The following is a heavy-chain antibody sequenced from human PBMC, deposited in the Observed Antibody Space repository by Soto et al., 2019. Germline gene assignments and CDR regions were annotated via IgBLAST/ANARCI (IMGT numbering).Heavy chain of an antibody. J-gene: IGHJ6*02. V-gene: IGHV3-53*01. D-gene: IGHD3-3*01. Sequence: EVQLVESGGGLIQPGGSLRLSCAASGFTVSSNYMSWVRQAPGKGLEWVSVIYSGGSTYYADSVKGRFTISRDNSKNTLYLQMNSLGAEDTAVYYCARETPSDFWSGYYDYYYGMDVWGQGTTVTVSS. CDR1: GFTVSSNY. CDR2: IYSGGST. CDR3: ARETPSDFWSGYYDYYYGMDV.